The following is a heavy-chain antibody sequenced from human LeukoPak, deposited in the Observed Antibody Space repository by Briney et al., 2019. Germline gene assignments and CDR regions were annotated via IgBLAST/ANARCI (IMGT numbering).Heavy chain of an antibody. Sequence: GGSLRLSCAASGLTFNRYAMHWVRQAPGKGLEWVAVISYDGSNKYYAGSVKGRFTIFRDNSKNTLYLQMNSLRAEDTAVYYCARDKGGELLNYWGQGTLVTVSS. CDR3: ARDKGGELLNY. J-gene: IGHJ4*02. CDR1: GLTFNRYA. CDR2: ISYDGSNK. V-gene: IGHV3-30*04. D-gene: IGHD1-26*01.